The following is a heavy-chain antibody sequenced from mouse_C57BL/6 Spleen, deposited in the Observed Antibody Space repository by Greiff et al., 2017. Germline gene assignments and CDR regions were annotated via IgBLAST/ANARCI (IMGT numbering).Heavy chain of an antibody. CDR3: ARGEGYDGRGLDD. Sequence: EVQLQQSGPELVKPGASVKISCKASGYSFTDYNMNWVKQSNGKSLEWIGVINPNYGTTSYNQTFKGQATLTVDQSSSTAYLQLNSLTSEDSAVYEGARGEGYDGRGLDDWGQGNTLKGSS. V-gene: IGHV1-39*01. D-gene: IGHD1-1*01. J-gene: IGHJ2*01. CDR2: INPNYGTT. CDR1: GYSFTDYN.